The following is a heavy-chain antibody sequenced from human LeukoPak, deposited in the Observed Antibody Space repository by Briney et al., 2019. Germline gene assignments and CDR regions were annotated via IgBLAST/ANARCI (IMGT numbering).Heavy chain of an antibody. D-gene: IGHD3-10*02. CDR1: GDSISSGRNY. CDR3: ARHLSGTTMSHYFDF. J-gene: IGHJ4*02. CDR2: IYYSGST. V-gene: IGHV4-39*01. Sequence: SETLSLTCTVSGDSISSGRNYWAWIRQTPGKGLEWIASIYYSGSTSYNPSLSSRVSISVGTSKNQVSLKMKSVTDTDSAVYYCARHLSGTTMSHYFDFWGQGTLVPVSS.